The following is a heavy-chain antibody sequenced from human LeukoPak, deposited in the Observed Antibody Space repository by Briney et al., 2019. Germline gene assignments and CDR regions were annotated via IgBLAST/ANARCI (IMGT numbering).Heavy chain of an antibody. CDR1: GGTFSSHA. CDR3: AREIRGYSGYDPDYYYYYMDV. Sequence: ASVKVSCKASGGTFSSHAISWVRQAPGQGLEWMGGIIPIFGTANYAQKFQGRVTITADESTSTAYMELSSLRSEDTAVYYCAREIRGYSGYDPDYYYYYMDVWGKGTTVTVSS. D-gene: IGHD5-12*01. V-gene: IGHV1-69*13. J-gene: IGHJ6*03. CDR2: IIPIFGTA.